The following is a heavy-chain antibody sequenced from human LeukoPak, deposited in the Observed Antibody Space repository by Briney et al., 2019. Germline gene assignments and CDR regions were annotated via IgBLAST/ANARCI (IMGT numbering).Heavy chain of an antibody. CDR2: IKQDGSEK. Sequence: GGSLRLSCAASGFTFSSDWMSWVRQAPGKGLEWVANIKQDGSEKYYVDSVKGRFTISRDNAKNSLYLQMNSLRAEDTAVYYCARDFNYYGSGSYYKGPFDYWGQGTLVAVSS. D-gene: IGHD3-10*01. V-gene: IGHV3-7*01. J-gene: IGHJ4*02. CDR1: GFTFSSDW. CDR3: ARDFNYYGSGSYYKGPFDY.